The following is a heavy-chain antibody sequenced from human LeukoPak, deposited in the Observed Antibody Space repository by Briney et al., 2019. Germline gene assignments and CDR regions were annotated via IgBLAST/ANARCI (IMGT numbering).Heavy chain of an antibody. Sequence: GGSLRLSCAASGFTLSDCAMSWVRQAPGKGLEWVSSITAGGGNTYYADSVQGRFTISRDNSKNTLYLQMNSLRAEDTAVHYCARAYYYDRSGYHSPYYYGMDVWGQGTTVTVFS. CDR2: ITAGGGNT. CDR3: ARAYYYDRSGYHSPYYYGMDV. J-gene: IGHJ6*02. CDR1: GFTLSDCA. V-gene: IGHV3-23*01. D-gene: IGHD3-22*01.